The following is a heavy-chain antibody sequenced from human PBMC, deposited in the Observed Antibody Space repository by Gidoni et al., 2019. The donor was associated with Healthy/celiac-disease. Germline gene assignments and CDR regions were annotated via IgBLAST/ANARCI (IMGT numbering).Heavy chain of an antibody. Sequence: QVQLLASGGGVVQPGRSLRLSCAASGFTFSSYCMHWVRQAPGKGLAGVAVISNDGSNKYNADTVKGRFTISRDNTKNTLYMQMNSLRAEDTDVYYCAKDMADRFGYYYYYMDVWGKGTTVTVSS. J-gene: IGHJ6*03. V-gene: IGHV3-30*18. CDR2: ISNDGSNK. D-gene: IGHD3-10*01. CDR1: GFTFSSYC. CDR3: AKDMADRFGYYYYYMDV.